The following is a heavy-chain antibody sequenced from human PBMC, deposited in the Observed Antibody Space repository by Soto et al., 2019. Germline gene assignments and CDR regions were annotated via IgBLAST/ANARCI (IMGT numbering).Heavy chain of an antibody. D-gene: IGHD4-17*01. Sequence: QVHLVQSGGEVKKPGASVNVSCKASGYTFISYGLTWVRQAPGQGLEWMGWISGYNRDTNHAQKFQGRVTMTRDTLTGAAYMELSSLTADDTAVYYCARAARPYGDCHYWGQGTLVTVSS. CDR3: ARAARPYGDCHY. J-gene: IGHJ4*02. CDR2: ISGYNRDT. CDR1: GYTFISYG. V-gene: IGHV1-18*01.